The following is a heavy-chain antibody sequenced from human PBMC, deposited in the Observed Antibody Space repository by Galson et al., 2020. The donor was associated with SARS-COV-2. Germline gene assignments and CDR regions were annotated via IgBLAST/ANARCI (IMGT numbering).Heavy chain of an antibody. CDR1: GYTFTGYY. V-gene: IGHV1-2*02. CDR3: ARTGLGSKCYYYGMDV. CDR2: INPNSGGT. J-gene: IGHJ6*02. D-gene: IGHD3-16*01. Sequence: ASVKVSCKASGYTFTGYYMHWVRQAPGQGLEWMGWINPNSGGTNYAQKFQGRVTMTRDTSISTAYMELSRLRSDDTAVYYCARTGLGSKCYYYGMDVWGQGTTVTVSS.